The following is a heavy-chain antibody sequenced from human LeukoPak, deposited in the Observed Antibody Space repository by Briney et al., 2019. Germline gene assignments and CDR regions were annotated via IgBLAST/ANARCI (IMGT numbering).Heavy chain of an antibody. D-gene: IGHD3-9*01. V-gene: IGHV4-39*07. Sequence: SETLSLTCTVSGGSISSSSYYWGWIRQPPGKGLEWIGSIYYSGSTYYNPSLKSRVTISVDTSKNQFSLKLSSVTAADTAVYYCARDGVTIPGRYFDLWGRGTLVTVSS. CDR3: ARDGVTIPGRYFDL. J-gene: IGHJ2*01. CDR2: IYYSGST. CDR1: GGSISSSSYY.